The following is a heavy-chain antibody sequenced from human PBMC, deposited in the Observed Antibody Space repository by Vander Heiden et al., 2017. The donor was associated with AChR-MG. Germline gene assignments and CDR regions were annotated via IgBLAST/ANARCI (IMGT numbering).Heavy chain of an antibody. Sequence: QLQLQESGPGLVKPSETLSLTCTVSGGSISSSSSYGGWIRQPPGKGLEWIGSIYYSGSTYYNPSLKSRVTISVDTSKNQFSLKLSSVTAADTAVYYCARQLRGRWLHNEEPERHDYWGQGTLVTVSS. J-gene: IGHJ4*02. CDR1: GGSISSSSSY. CDR3: ARQLRGRWLHNEEPERHDY. D-gene: IGHD6-19*01. V-gene: IGHV4-39*01. CDR2: IYYSGST.